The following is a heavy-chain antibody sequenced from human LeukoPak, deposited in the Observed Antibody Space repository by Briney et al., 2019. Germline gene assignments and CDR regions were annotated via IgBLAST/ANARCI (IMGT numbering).Heavy chain of an antibody. CDR1: GFTFSSYA. J-gene: IGHJ4*02. Sequence: PGGSLRLSCAASGFTFSSYAMSWVRQAPGKGLEWVANIKQDGSEKYYVDSVKGRFTISRDNAKNSLYLQMNSLRAEDTAVYYCARDFRRLAYWGQGTLVTVSS. D-gene: IGHD1-1*01. V-gene: IGHV3-7*01. CDR2: IKQDGSEK. CDR3: ARDFRRLAY.